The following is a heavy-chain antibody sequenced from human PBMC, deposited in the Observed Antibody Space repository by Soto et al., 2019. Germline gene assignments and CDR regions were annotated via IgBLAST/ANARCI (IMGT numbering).Heavy chain of an antibody. D-gene: IGHD2-15*01. V-gene: IGHV1-18*01. Sequence: ASVKVSCKASGYTFTDYYMHWVRQSPGQGLEWMGWISAYNGNTNYAQKLQGRVTMTTDTSTSTAYMELRSLRSDDTAVYYCARDRIVVVVAGWFDPWGQGTLVTVSS. CDR2: ISAYNGNT. CDR3: ARDRIVVVVAGWFDP. J-gene: IGHJ5*02. CDR1: GYTFTDYY.